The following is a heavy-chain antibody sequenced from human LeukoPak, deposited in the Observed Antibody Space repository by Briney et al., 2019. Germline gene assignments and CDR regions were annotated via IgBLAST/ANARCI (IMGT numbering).Heavy chain of an antibody. D-gene: IGHD3-22*01. V-gene: IGHV5-51*01. J-gene: IGHJ3*02. CDR1: GYSFTSYW. Sequence: GESLKISCKGSGYSFTSYWIGWVRQMPGKDLEWMGIIYPGDSDTRYSPSFQGQVTISADKSISTAYLQWSSLKASDTAMYYCARSYYYGSSGYYFPDAFDIWGQGTMVTVSS. CDR2: IYPGDSDT. CDR3: ARSYYYGSSGYYFPDAFDI.